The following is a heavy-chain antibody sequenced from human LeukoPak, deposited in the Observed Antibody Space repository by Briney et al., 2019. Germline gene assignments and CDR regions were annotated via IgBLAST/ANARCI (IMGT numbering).Heavy chain of an antibody. J-gene: IGHJ4*02. CDR3: ARDSCSGGSCYFY. V-gene: IGHV3-7*01. Sequence: GGSLRLSCAASGFTFSSYAMSWVRQAPGKGLEWVANIKQDGSEKYYVDSVKGRFTISRDNAKNSLYLQMNSLRAEDTAVYYCARDSCSGGSCYFYWGQGTLVTVSS. CDR2: IKQDGSEK. D-gene: IGHD2-15*01. CDR1: GFTFSSYA.